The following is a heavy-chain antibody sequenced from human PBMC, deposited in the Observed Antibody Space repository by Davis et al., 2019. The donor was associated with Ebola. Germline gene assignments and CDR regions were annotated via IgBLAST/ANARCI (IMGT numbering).Heavy chain of an antibody. CDR2: ISSSSSYI. CDR1: GFTFSSYS. J-gene: IGHJ6*02. Sequence: GSLRLSCAASGFTFSSYSMNWVRQAPGKGLEWVSSISSSSSYIYYADSVKGRFTISRDNAKNSLYLQMNSLRAEDTAVYYCARAGGIVVVPAAIRYYGMDVWGQGTTVTVSS. V-gene: IGHV3-21*01. D-gene: IGHD2-2*02. CDR3: ARAGGIVVVPAAIRYYGMDV.